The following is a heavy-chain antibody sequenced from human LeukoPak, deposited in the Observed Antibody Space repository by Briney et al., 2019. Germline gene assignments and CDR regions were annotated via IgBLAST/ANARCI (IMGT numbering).Heavy chain of an antibody. Sequence: PGGSLRLSCAASGFTFSSYAMHWVRQAPGKGLEWVAVISYDGSNKYYADSVKGRFTISRDNSKNTLYLQMNSLRAEDTAVYYCAREYVDTGEYYFDYWGQGTLVTVSS. CDR2: ISYDGSNK. CDR3: AREYVDTGEYYFDY. J-gene: IGHJ4*02. CDR1: GFTFSSYA. D-gene: IGHD5-18*01. V-gene: IGHV3-30-3*01.